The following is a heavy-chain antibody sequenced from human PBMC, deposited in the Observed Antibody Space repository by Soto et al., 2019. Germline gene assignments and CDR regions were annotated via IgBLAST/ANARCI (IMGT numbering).Heavy chain of an antibody. CDR3: AKDLSVQKRKSRGGYDLVP. J-gene: IGHJ4*02. D-gene: IGHD5-12*01. Sequence: PGGSLRLSCAASGFTFSSYAMSWVRQAPGKGLEWVSAISGSGGSTYYADSVKGGFTISRDNSKNTLYLQMNSLRAEDTAVYYCAKDLSVQKRKSRGGYDLVPWGQGTLVTVSS. CDR2: ISGSGGST. V-gene: IGHV3-23*01. CDR1: GFTFSSYA.